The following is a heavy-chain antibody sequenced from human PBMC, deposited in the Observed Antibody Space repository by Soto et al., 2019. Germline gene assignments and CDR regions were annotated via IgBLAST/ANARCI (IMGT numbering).Heavy chain of an antibody. V-gene: IGHV5-51*01. CDR2: IYPGDSDT. CDR3: AKSGPVPGPFDY. CDR1: GYSFTSYW. D-gene: IGHD6-19*01. Sequence: GESLKISCKGSGYSFTSYWIGWVRQMPGKGLEWMGIIYPGDSDTRYSPSFQGQVTISRDNSKNTLYLQMNGLTADDTAVFYCAKSGPVPGPFDYWGQGTLVTVSS. J-gene: IGHJ4*02.